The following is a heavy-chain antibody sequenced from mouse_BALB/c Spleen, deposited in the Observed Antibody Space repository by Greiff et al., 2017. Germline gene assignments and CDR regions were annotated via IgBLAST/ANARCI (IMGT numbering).Heavy chain of an antibody. J-gene: IGHJ4*01. Sequence: VQLQQSGAELVRPGTSVKVSCKASGYAFTNYLIEWVKQRPGQGLEWIGVINPGSGGTNYNEKFKGKATLTADKSSSTAYMQLSSLTSDDSAVYFCARFLRGAMDYWGQGTSVTVSS. V-gene: IGHV1-54*01. CDR3: ARFLRGAMDY. CDR2: INPGSGGT. CDR1: GYAFTNYL. D-gene: IGHD1-1*01.